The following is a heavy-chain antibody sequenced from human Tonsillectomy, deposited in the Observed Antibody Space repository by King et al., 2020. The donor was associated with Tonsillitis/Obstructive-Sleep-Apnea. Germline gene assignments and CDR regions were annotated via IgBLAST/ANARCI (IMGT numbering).Heavy chain of an antibody. J-gene: IGHJ3*02. CDR2: ISRSGTII. CDR3: ARDWGRYYDSSGHPGAFDI. D-gene: IGHD3-22*01. Sequence: VQLVESGGGLVKPGGSLRLSCAASGFTFSDYYMSWIRQAPGKGLEWVSYISRSGTIIYYADSVKGRFTISRDNAKNSLYLQMNSLRAEDTAVYYCARDWGRYYDSSGHPGAFDIGGQGTMVTFSS. V-gene: IGHV3-11*01. CDR1: GFTFSDYY.